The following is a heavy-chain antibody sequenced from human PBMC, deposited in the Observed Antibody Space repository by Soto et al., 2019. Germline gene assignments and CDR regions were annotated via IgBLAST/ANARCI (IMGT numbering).Heavy chain of an antibody. CDR2: IYPADSDI. J-gene: IGHJ5*01. CDR3: AGIRGPTLDRCYFDS. V-gene: IGHV5-51*01. D-gene: IGHD2-2*01. Sequence: GESLKISCKGSGYSYPGYWIGWVRQMPGKGLEWMGIIYPADSDIRYSPSFQGQVTISVDKSVTTAYLQWSSLEASDTAMYYCAGIRGPTLDRCYFDSWGQGTLVTVSS. CDR1: GYSYPGYW.